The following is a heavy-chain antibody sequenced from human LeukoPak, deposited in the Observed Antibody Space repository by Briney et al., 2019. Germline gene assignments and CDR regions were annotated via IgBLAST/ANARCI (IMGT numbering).Heavy chain of an antibody. J-gene: IGHJ4*02. V-gene: IGHV4-4*02. CDR1: GGSISSSNW. CDR2: IYYSGRT. CDR3: AREIGYCDNGSCGNFDY. Sequence: SGTLSLTCAVYGGSISSSNWWSWVRQSPGKGLEWIGEIYYSGRTNYNPSLKSRVSISVDKSKNQFSLELTSVTAADTADYYCAREIGYCDNGSCGNFDYWGQGTQVTVSS. D-gene: IGHD2-15*01.